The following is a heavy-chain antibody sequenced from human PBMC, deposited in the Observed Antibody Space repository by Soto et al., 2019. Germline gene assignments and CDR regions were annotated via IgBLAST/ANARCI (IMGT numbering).Heavy chain of an antibody. V-gene: IGHV3-64D*09. CDR2: LSSNGIGT. CDR3: VKDMGQAAVGIMYPYGLDA. Sequence: GGSLRLSCSGSGFTVSSFGMHWVRQAPGKGLEHVSTLSSNGIGTYYADSVKGRFTFSRDTSKNTLYLQMSSLRPEDTAVYYCVKDMGQAAVGIMYPYGLDAWGLCTTVTVSS. J-gene: IGHJ6*02. D-gene: IGHD6-13*01. CDR1: GFTVSSFG.